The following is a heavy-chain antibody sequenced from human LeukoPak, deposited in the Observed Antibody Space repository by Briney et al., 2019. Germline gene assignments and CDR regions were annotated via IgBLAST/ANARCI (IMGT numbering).Heavy chain of an antibody. D-gene: IGHD3-22*01. V-gene: IGHV4-59*01. J-gene: IGHJ4*02. CDR1: GGSISSYY. CDR3: ARGPLPDYYDSSGSLDY. Sequence: PSETLSLTCTVSGGSISSYYWSWLRQPPGKGLEGIGYIYYSGSTNYNPSLKSRVTISVDTSKNQFSLKLSAVTAADTAVYYCARGPLPDYYDSSGSLDYWGQGTLVTVSS. CDR2: IYYSGST.